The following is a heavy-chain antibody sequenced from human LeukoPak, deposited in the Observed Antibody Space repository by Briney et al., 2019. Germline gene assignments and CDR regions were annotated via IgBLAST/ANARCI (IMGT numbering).Heavy chain of an antibody. CDR3: ARTLYQYCGGPCYHQNFDY. Sequence: SGPALLKPTRTLTLTSSFSGVSVRTRGGYGRGIREPTEKGLEGLSHSDWDDDKYYSTSLKTRLTISKATSNNQVVLTMTNMDPVDTATYYCARTLYQYCGGPCYHQNFDYWGQGTLVTVSS. J-gene: IGHJ4*02. D-gene: IGHD2-21*02. CDR2: SDWDDDK. V-gene: IGHV2-70*01. CDR1: GVSVRTRGGY.